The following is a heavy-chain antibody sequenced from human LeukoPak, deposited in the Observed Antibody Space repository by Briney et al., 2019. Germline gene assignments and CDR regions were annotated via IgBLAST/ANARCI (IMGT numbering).Heavy chain of an antibody. CDR3: ARGGQIWHY. Sequence: GGPLRLSCAASGFTFSSYEMNWVRQAPGKGLEGVSYISSRGTTIYYADSVKGRFTISRDKAQNSLYLQMNSLRAEDTALHYCARGGQIWHYWGQGTLVTVAA. D-gene: IGHD3-16*01. J-gene: IGHJ4*02. V-gene: IGHV3-48*03. CDR2: ISSRGTTI. CDR1: GFTFSSYE.